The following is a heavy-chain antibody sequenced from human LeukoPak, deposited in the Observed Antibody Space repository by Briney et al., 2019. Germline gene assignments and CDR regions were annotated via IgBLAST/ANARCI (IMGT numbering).Heavy chain of an antibody. V-gene: IGHV3-11*05. Sequence: PGGSLRLSCAASGFTFSDYYMSWIRQAPGKGLGWVSYISSSSSYTNYADSVKGRFTISRDNAKNSLYLQMNSLRAEDTAVYYCARAKRYSSVDYWGQGTLVTVSS. CDR2: ISSSSSYT. J-gene: IGHJ4*02. D-gene: IGHD5-18*01. CDR3: ARAKRYSSVDY. CDR1: GFTFSDYY.